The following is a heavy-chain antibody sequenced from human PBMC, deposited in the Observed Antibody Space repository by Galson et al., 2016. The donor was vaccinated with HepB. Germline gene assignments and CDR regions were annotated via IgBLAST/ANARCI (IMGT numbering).Heavy chain of an antibody. D-gene: IGHD3-22*01. J-gene: IGHJ5*02. CDR2: TYYRSKWYN. Sequence: CAISGDSVSSNSAAWNWIRQSPSRGLEWLGRTYYRSKWYNDYAVSVKSRIIVNPDTSKNQFSLQLNSVTPEDTAVYYCARKLYYYDSSDFGWFDPWGQGTLVTVSS. CDR1: GDSVSSNSAA. CDR3: ARKLYYYDSSDFGWFDP. V-gene: IGHV6-1*01.